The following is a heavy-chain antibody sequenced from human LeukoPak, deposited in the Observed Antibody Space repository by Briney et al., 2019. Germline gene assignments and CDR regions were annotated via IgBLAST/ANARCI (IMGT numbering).Heavy chain of an antibody. Sequence: GGSLRLSCAASGFTFSSYSMNWVRQAPGKGLEWVSSISSSSSYIYYADSVKGRFTISRDNAKNSLYLQMNSLRAEDTAVYYCARLQAVAGSFDYWGQGTLVTVSS. J-gene: IGHJ4*02. CDR2: ISSSSSYI. V-gene: IGHV3-21*01. CDR1: GFTFSSYS. CDR3: ARLQAVAGSFDY. D-gene: IGHD6-19*01.